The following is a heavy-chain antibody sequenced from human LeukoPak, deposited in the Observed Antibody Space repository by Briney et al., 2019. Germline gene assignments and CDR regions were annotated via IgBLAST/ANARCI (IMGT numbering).Heavy chain of an antibody. D-gene: IGHD2-21*02. CDR1: GGSISNYY. V-gene: IGHV4-4*07. CDR3: ARQGVATAIDY. CDR2: ISASVNT. J-gene: IGHJ4*02. Sequence: SETLSLTCTVSGGSISNYYWSWIRQPAGKGLEWIGRISASVNTNYDPSLKSRVTMTVDTSMNLFALKLSSVTAADTAVYYCARQGVATAIDYWGQGTLLTVSS.